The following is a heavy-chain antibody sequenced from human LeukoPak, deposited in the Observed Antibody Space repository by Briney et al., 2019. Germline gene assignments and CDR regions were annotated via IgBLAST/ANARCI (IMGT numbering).Heavy chain of an antibody. CDR3: ARTTEGGYTYDYFYYYYMDV. CDR1: GGSISNYY. CDR2: IYYSGST. D-gene: IGHD5-18*01. V-gene: IGHV4-59*01. J-gene: IGHJ6*03. Sequence: SETLSLTCTVSGGSISNYYWSWIRQPPGKGLEWIGYIYYSGSTNYNPSLKSRVTISVDMSKNQFSLKLSSVTAADTAVYYCARTTEGGYTYDYFYYYYMDVWGKGTTVTISS.